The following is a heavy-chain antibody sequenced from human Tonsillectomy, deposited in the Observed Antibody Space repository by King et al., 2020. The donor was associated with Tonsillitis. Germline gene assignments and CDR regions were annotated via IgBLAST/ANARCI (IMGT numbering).Heavy chain of an antibody. J-gene: IGHJ6*03. D-gene: IGHD6-13*01. CDR1: GFRFSRYE. Sequence: VQLVESGGGLVQPGGSLRLSCSASGFRFSRYEMIWVRQAPGKGREWVAYICSRGRTIYYTDCVEGRFTISRDKAKNSRYLQINSLRAEDTAVYYCARDPYSSIDYYYYYYYMDVWGKGTTVTVSS. CDR2: ICSRGRTI. CDR3: ARDPYSSIDYYYYYYYMDV. V-gene: IGHV3-48*03.